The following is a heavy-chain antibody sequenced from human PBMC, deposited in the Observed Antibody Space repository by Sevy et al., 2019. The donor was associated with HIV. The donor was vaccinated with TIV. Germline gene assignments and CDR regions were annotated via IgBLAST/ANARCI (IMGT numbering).Heavy chain of an antibody. CDR2: IRSQTFGGTT. CDR1: GFKFGDYA. D-gene: IGHD3-16*01. J-gene: IGHJ6*02. CDR3: TRVRGTISPYYYFGMDV. Sequence: GGSLRLSCTASGFKFGDYAMSWLSQAPGKGLEWVGFIRSQTFGGTTEYAASVKDRFAISRDDSRSIAYLQMDSLTTEDTAIYFCTRVRGTISPYYYFGMDVWGQGTTVTVSS. V-gene: IGHV3-49*03.